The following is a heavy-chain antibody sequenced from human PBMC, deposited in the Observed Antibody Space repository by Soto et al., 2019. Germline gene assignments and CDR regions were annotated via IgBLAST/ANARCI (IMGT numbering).Heavy chain of an antibody. CDR3: ARSWGYLDY. D-gene: IGHD3-16*01. CDR1: GFIVSSNY. V-gene: IGHV3-53*01. Sequence: EVQVVESGGGLIQPGGSLRLSCAASGFIVSSNYMGWVRQTPGKGLECASVIYSGGRTDYADSVKGRFTISRDSSKNTLYPQMNSLRAEDTAMYYCARSWGYLDYWGQGTLVTVSS. J-gene: IGHJ4*02. CDR2: IYSGGRT.